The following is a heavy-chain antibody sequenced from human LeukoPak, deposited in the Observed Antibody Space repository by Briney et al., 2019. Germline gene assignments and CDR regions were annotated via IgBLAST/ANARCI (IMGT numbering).Heavy chain of an antibody. CDR2: ISGGGGST. V-gene: IGHV3-23*01. Sequence: GGSLRLSCAASGFTFSSYAMSWVRQAPGKGLEWVSTISGGGGSTDYADSVKGRFTISRDNSKNTLYLQMNSLRAEDTAVYYCAKGSATMVRGVIDYWGQGTLVTVSS. CDR3: AKGSATMVRGVIDY. J-gene: IGHJ4*02. D-gene: IGHD3-10*01. CDR1: GFTFSSYA.